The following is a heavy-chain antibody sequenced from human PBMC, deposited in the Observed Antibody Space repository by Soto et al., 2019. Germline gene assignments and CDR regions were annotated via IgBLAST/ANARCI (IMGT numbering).Heavy chain of an antibody. J-gene: IGHJ4*02. CDR2: ISAYNGNT. Sequence: QVQLVQSGAEVKKPGASVKVSCKASGYTFSSYAISWMRQAPGQGVEWMGWISAYNGNTSYAQKLQGRVTMTTDTSTRTAYMELRRLRAAATAVYYCARDPPPPDYWGQGTLVTVSS. V-gene: IGHV1-18*01. CDR3: ARDPPPPDY. CDR1: GYTFSSYA.